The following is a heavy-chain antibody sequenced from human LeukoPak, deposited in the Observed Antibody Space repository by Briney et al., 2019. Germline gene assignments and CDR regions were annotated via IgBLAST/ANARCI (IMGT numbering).Heavy chain of an antibody. CDR3: ARDPAFGSSPDY. D-gene: IGHD2-15*01. V-gene: IGHV4-59*12. CDR2: IYYSGST. Sequence: PSETLSLTCTVSGGSISSYYWSWIRQPPGKGLEWIGYIYYSGSTNYNPSLKSRVTISVDTSKNQFSLKLSSVTAADTAVYYCARDPAFGSSPDYWGQGTLVTVSS. J-gene: IGHJ4*02. CDR1: GGSISSYY.